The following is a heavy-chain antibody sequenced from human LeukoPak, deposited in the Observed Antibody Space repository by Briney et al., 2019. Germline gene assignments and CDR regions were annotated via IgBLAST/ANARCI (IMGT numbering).Heavy chain of an antibody. V-gene: IGHV4-59*01. Sequence: SETLSLTCTVSSGSMTNYYWSWIRQPPGKGLEWIGNIYYTGSTNDNPSLKSRVTMSIDTPKNQFSLKLSSVTSADTAVYYCARLSEQVVSRYYYYYMDVWGKGTTVTVSS. CDR2: IYYTGST. J-gene: IGHJ6*03. CDR3: ARLSEQVVSRYYYYYMDV. CDR1: SGSMTNYY. D-gene: IGHD6-6*01.